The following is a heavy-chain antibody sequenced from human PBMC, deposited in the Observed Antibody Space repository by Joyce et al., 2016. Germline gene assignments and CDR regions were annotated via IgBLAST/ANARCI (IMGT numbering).Heavy chain of an antibody. D-gene: IGHD2-8*02. V-gene: IGHV3-30-3*01. J-gene: IGHJ6*02. CDR3: ARDLGGVYSLAPYYYYYGMDV. Sequence: VQLVESGGGVVQPGRSLRLSCAASGFTFCDYAMHGVRQAPGKGLEWVTLISYNESNIYCSDSVKGRFTISRDNSKNTLYLQMNSLRAEDTAMYYCARDLGGVYSLAPYYYYYGMDVWGQGTTVTVSS. CDR2: ISYNESNI. CDR1: GFTFCDYA.